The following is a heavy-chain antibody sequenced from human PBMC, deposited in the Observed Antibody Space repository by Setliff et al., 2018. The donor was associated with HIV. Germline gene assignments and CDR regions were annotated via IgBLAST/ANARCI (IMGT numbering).Heavy chain of an antibody. V-gene: IGHV1-18*01. Sequence: GASVKVSCKASGYTFTSYGISWVRQAPGQGLEWVGWNSTYNGNTNYAQKLQGRVTMTTDTSTSTAYMELRSLRSDDSAVYYCARATRPGWYSLFEYWGQGTLVTVSS. CDR1: GYTFTSYG. J-gene: IGHJ4*02. D-gene: IGHD6-19*01. CDR2: NSTYNGNT. CDR3: ARATRPGWYSLFEY.